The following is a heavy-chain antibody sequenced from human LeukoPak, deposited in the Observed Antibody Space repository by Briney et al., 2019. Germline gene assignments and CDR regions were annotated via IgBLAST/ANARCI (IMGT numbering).Heavy chain of an antibody. CDR1: GLSFSSYA. V-gene: IGHV3-23*01. CDR2: ISTSGDST. Sequence: PGRSLRLSCAASGLSFSSYAMSWVRQAPGKGPEWVSSISTSGDSTFYADSVKGRFTISRDNSKNTLYLQMNSLRAEDTAVYYCAKDSGSGYRTFDYWGQGTLVTVSS. D-gene: IGHD5-12*01. J-gene: IGHJ4*02. CDR3: AKDSGSGYRTFDY.